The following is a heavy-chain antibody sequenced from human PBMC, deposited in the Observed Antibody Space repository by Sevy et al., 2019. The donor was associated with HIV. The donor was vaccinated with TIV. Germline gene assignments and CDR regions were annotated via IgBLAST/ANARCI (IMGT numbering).Heavy chain of an antibody. V-gene: IGHV3-23*01. CDR2: LTFGCGEI. CDR1: GFNFSQYS. Sequence: GSLRPSRAAPGFNFSQYSLNRVRQPPGKGPGWVSTLTFGCGEINYADSVKGRFTISRGNSKSSVYLQMNNLRPEDTAVYYCAREGCTKPHDYWGQGTLVTVSS. J-gene: IGHJ4*02. D-gene: IGHD2-8*01. CDR3: AREGCTKPHDY.